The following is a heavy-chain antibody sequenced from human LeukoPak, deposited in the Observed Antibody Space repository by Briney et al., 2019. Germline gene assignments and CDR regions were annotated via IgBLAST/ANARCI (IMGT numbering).Heavy chain of an antibody. Sequence: PGGSLRLSCAASGFTFSSYAMSWVRQAPGKGLEWVSAISGSGGSTYYADSVKGRFTISRDNSKNTLYLQMNSLRAEDTAVYYCAKTTSPPRFDWLLSYYYYYYMDVWGKGTTVTVSS. V-gene: IGHV3-23*01. D-gene: IGHD3-9*01. J-gene: IGHJ6*03. CDR3: AKTTSPPRFDWLLSYYYYYYMDV. CDR2: ISGSGGST. CDR1: GFTFSSYA.